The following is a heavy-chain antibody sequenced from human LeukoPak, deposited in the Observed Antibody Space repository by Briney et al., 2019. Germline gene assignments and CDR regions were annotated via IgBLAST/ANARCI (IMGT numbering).Heavy chain of an antibody. Sequence: SVKVSCKASGGTFSSYAISWVRQAPGQGLEWMGRIIPILGIANYAQKFQGRVTITADKSTSTAYMELSSLRSEDTAVYYCARDSSGWYGMDVWGQGTRSPSP. D-gene: IGHD6-19*01. V-gene: IGHV1-69*04. CDR3: ARDSSGWYGMDV. CDR2: IIPILGIA. J-gene: IGHJ6*02. CDR1: GGTFSSYA.